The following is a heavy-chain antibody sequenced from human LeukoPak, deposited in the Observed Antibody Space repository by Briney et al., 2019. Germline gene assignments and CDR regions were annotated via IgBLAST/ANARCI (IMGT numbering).Heavy chain of an antibody. D-gene: IGHD6-13*01. J-gene: IGHJ3*02. CDR1: GFTFRDYY. Sequence: PGGPLRFSCGASGFTFRDYYMGWIRKAPGKGWGWVSSFGSRDSTKYYADSVKGRFTISRVNAKNSLYLQISGLRAEDTAIYYCARVGRAITAAGCGAFDIWGQGTLVTVSS. V-gene: IGHV3-11*01. CDR3: ARVGRAITAAGCGAFDI. CDR2: FGSRDSTK.